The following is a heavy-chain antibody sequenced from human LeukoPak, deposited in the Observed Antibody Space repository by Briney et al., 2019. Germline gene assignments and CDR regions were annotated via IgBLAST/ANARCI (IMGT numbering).Heavy chain of an antibody. CDR1: GFTFDDYG. CDR3: VRDAGYYDSSGPFDY. V-gene: IGHV3-20*04. J-gene: IGHJ4*02. D-gene: IGHD3-22*01. CDR2: INWNGGST. Sequence: GGSLRLSCAASGFTFDDYGMSWVRQAPGKGLEWVSGINWNGGSTGYADSVKGRFTISRDNAKNSLYLQMNSLRAEDTALYYCVRDAGYYDSSGPFDYWGQGTLVTVSS.